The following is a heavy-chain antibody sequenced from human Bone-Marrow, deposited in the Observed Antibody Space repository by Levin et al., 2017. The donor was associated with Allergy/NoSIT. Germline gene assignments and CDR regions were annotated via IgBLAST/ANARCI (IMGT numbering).Heavy chain of an antibody. CDR1: GFIISSSA. J-gene: IGHJ3*02. Sequence: GGSLRLSCAASGFIISSSAMSWVRQAPGKGLEWVSSISGSDDSTYYTDSVKGRLTISRDNSKNTIYLQMNSLRAADTAVYYCAKVRRGLDAFDIWGQGTMVTVSS. D-gene: IGHD3/OR15-3a*01. CDR2: ISGSDDST. V-gene: IGHV3-23*01. CDR3: AKVRRGLDAFDI.